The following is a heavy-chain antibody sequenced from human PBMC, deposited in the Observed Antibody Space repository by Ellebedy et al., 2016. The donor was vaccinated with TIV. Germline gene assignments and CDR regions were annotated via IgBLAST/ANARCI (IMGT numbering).Heavy chain of an antibody. CDR3: ARSSGSNAYFPGDY. CDR1: GYTFTNYV. Sequence: AASVKVSCKAAGYTFTNYVMHWVRQAPGQRLEWMGWINADYGNTEYSQKFQGRITFTRDTSASTAYMEVSSLRSEDTAVYYCARSSGSNAYFPGDYWGQGTLVTVSS. D-gene: IGHD3-16*01. CDR2: INADYGNT. J-gene: IGHJ4*02. V-gene: IGHV1-3*01.